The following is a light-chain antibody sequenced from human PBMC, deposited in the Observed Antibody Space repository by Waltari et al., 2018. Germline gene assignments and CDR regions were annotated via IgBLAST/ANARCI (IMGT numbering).Light chain of an antibody. J-gene: IGKJ4*01. CDR1: QSLLHSDGNTY. CDR3: MQSIPLPLT. Sequence: LITQSPLFLSVTPGQPASISCKSSQSLLHSDGNTYLNWYLQKPGQSPQLLLYEVSSRFSGVSDRFSGSGSGTDFTLHISRVEVEDVGVYYCMQSIPLPLTFGGGTQLET. CDR2: EVS. V-gene: IGKV2D-29*02.